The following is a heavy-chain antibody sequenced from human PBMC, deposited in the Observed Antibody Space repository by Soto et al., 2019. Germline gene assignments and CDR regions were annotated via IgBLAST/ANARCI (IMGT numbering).Heavy chain of an antibody. D-gene: IGHD6-13*01. Sequence: SETLSLTCSVSGGSISSSSYYWAWIRQPPGKGPEWIGSIYYSGTTYYNPSLKSRVTIFVDTSKNQFSLYLNSVTAADTAVYYCSRRGDASSWYFFDYWGQGALVTVSS. CDR2: IYYSGTT. V-gene: IGHV4-39*01. J-gene: IGHJ4*02. CDR3: SRRGDASSWYFFDY. CDR1: GGSISSSSYY.